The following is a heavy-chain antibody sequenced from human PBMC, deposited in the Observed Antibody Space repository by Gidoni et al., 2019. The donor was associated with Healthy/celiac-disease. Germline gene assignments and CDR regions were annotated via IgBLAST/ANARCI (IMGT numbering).Heavy chain of an antibody. CDR2: IWDDGSNK. CDR3: AREYIVARKVFPIYYGMDV. Sequence: QVQLVESGGGVVQPGRSLRHPCAASGFTFSSYGMHWVRQAPGKGLEWVAVIWDDGSNKYYADSVKGRFTISRDNSKNTLYLQMNSLRAEDTAVYYCAREYIVARKVFPIYYGMDVWGQGTTVTVSS. CDR1: GFTFSSYG. D-gene: IGHD5-12*01. V-gene: IGHV3-33*01. J-gene: IGHJ6*02.